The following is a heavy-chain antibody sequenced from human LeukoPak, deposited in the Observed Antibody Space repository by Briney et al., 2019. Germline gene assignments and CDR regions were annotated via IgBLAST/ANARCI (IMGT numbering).Heavy chain of an antibody. Sequence: ASVKVSCKASGYTFTSYDINWVRQATGQGLEWMGWISADNGNTNYAQKLQGRVTMTTDTSTSTAYMELRSLRSDDTAVYFCARCSGGDCYRPLDFWGQGTLVTVSS. CDR1: GYTFTSYD. D-gene: IGHD2-21*01. V-gene: IGHV1-18*01. CDR3: ARCSGGDCYRPLDF. CDR2: ISADNGNT. J-gene: IGHJ4*02.